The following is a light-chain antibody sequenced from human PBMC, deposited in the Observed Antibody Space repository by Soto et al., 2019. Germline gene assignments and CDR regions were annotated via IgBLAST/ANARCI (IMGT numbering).Light chain of an antibody. CDR1: SSNIGAGYD. V-gene: IGLV1-40*01. CDR3: AAWDDSLSGPV. Sequence: QSVLTQPPSVSGAPGQRVTISCTGSSSNIGAGYDVHWYQQLPGTAPRLLIYANSNRPSGVPGRFSGSKSGTSASLAITGLQAEDEVDYYCAAWDDSLSGPVFGGGTKLTVL. J-gene: IGLJ3*02. CDR2: ANS.